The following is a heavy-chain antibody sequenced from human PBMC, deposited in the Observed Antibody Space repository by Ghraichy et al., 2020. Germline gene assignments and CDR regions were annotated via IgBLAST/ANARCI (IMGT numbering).Heavy chain of an antibody. CDR2: IYTSGST. CDR3: ARGPGAATREGMDV. J-gene: IGHJ6*02. V-gene: IGHV4-4*07. D-gene: IGHD2-8*02. CDR1: GGSISGYY. Sequence: LTCTVSGGSISGYYWSWIRRPAGKGLEWIGRIYTSGSTNYDPSLKSRVTMSIDTPKNQFSLKLSSVTAADTAVYYCARGPGAATREGMDVWGQGTTVTVSS.